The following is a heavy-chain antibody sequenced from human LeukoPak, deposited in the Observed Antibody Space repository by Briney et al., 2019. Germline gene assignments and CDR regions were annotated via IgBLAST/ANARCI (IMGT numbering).Heavy chain of an antibody. CDR2: ISGSGGST. J-gene: IGHJ4*02. CDR3: AKSTYGSSEGY. Sequence: GGSLRLSCAASGFTFSSYAMSRVRQAPGKGLEWVSAISGSGGSTYYADSVKGRFTISRDNSKNTLYLQMNSLRAEDTAVYYCAKSTYGSSEGYWGQGTLVTVSS. D-gene: IGHD3-10*01. V-gene: IGHV3-23*01. CDR1: GFTFSSYA.